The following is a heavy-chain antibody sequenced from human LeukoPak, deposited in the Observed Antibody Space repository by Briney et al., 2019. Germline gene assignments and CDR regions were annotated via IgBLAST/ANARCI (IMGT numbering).Heavy chain of an antibody. CDR1: GITFSNYG. CDR2: LSGSSGNT. V-gene: IGHV3-23*01. D-gene: IGHD6-13*01. J-gene: IGHJ4*02. Sequence: GGTLRLSCAASGITFSNYGITWVRQAPGKGLEWVSGLSGSSGNTYYADSVKGRFTISRDNSKNTLYLQMNSLRAEDTAVYYCATGSSSWTKPDYWGQGTLVTVSS. CDR3: ATGSSSWTKPDY.